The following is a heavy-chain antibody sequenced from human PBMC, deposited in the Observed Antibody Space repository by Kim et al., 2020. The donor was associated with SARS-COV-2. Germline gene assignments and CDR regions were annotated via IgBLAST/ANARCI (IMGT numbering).Heavy chain of an antibody. V-gene: IGHV3-7*03. CDR1: GFTFSSYW. D-gene: IGHD6-19*01. Sequence: GGSLRLSCAASGFTFSSYWMSWVRQAPGKGLEWVANIKQDGSEKYYVDSVKGRFTISRDNAKNSLYLQMNSLRAEDTAVYYCARLPLVTVAGSDYFDYWGQGTLVTVSS. J-gene: IGHJ4*02. CDR2: IKQDGSEK. CDR3: ARLPLVTVAGSDYFDY.